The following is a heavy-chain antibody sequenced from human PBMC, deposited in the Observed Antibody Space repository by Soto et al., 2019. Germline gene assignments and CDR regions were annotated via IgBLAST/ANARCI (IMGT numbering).Heavy chain of an antibody. J-gene: IGHJ6*03. D-gene: IGHD2-15*01. Sequence: VQLVGSGGGLVQPGGSLKLSCAASGFTFSDSAMHWVRQASGKGLEWVGRIRSKPNTDATAYAASVKGRFTISRDDSKNTAYLQMNSLKTEDTAVYYCTRHVDCSGGSCYSGYYYYMDVWGKGTTVTVSS. CDR3: TRHVDCSGGSCYSGYYYYMDV. CDR1: GFTFSDSA. V-gene: IGHV3-73*01. CDR2: IRSKPNTDAT.